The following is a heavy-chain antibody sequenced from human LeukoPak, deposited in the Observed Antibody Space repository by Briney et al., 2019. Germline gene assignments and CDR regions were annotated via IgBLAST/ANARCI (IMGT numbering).Heavy chain of an antibody. J-gene: IGHJ5*02. V-gene: IGHV1-18*01. CDR3: ARVNVLLWFGELLNPNWFDP. CDR2: ISAYNGNT. CDR1: GYTFTSYG. D-gene: IGHD3-10*01. Sequence: GASVKVSCKASGYTFTSYGISWVRQAPGQGLEWMGWISAYNGNTNYAQKLQGRVTMTTDTSTSTAYMELRSLRSDDTAVYYCARVNVLLWFGELLNPNWFDPWGQGTLVTVSS.